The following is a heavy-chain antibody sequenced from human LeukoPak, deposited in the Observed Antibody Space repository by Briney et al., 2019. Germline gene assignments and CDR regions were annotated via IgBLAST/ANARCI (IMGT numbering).Heavy chain of an antibody. V-gene: IGHV3-33*06. J-gene: IGHJ6*03. D-gene: IGHD1-7*01. CDR2: IWYDGSNK. CDR1: GFTFSSDG. CDR3: AKGGYNWTYGLYYYYYYYMDV. Sequence: GGSLRLSCAASGFTFSSDGMHWVRQAPGKGLEGVAVIWYDGSNKYYADSVKGRFTISRDNSKNTLYLQMNSLRAEDTAVYYCAKGGYNWTYGLYYYYYYYMDVWGKGTTVTVSS.